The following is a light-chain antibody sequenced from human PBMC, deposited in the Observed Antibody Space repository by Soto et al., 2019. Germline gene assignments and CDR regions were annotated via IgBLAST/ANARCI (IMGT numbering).Light chain of an antibody. CDR3: HQYGSSALT. J-gene: IGKJ4*01. V-gene: IGKV3-20*01. CDR2: GAS. CDR1: QSVTSNF. Sequence: IVLTQSRGTLSLSPGERVTLSCRASQSVTSNFLAWYQQRPGQAPRLLIYGASNRATDIPDRFSGSGSGTDFTLTISRLEPEDFAVYYCHQYGSSALTFGGGTKVEIK.